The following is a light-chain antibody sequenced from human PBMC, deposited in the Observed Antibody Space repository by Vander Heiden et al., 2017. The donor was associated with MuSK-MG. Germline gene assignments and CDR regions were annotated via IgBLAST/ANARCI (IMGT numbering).Light chain of an antibody. V-gene: IGLV2-11*01. CDR3: CSYAGSYTWV. CDR2: GVT. CDR1: SSDVGGYKY. Sequence: QSALPQPRSLSGSPGQSVTISCTGTSSDVGGYKYVSWYQQHPGKAPKFIIYGVTNRPSGVPDRFSGSKSGNTASLTISGLQAEDETDYYCCSYAGSYTWVFGGGTKLTVL. J-gene: IGLJ3*02.